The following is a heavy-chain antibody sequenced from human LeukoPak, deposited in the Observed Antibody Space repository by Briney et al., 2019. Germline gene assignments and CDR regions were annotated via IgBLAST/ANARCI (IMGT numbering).Heavy chain of an antibody. J-gene: IGHJ6*02. CDR3: ASSPIVVVIPYYYYGMDV. V-gene: IGHV1-2*02. CDR2: INPNGGGT. D-gene: IGHD3-22*01. CDR1: GYTFTGYY. Sequence: ASVKVSCKASGYTFTGYYMHWVRQAPGQGLEWMGWINPNGGGTNYAQKFQGRVTLTRDTSISTAYMELSRLRSDDTAVYYCASSPIVVVIPYYYYGMDVWGQGTTVTVSS.